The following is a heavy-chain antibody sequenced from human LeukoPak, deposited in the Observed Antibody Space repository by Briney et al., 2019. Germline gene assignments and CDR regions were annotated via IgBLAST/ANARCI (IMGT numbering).Heavy chain of an antibody. Sequence: GGSLRLSCAASGFTFSSYVLSWVRQAPGKGLEWVSLVSVSGDNTYYADSVKGRFTFSRDNSKNTLYLQMNSLRAEDTAVYYCAKRATYNDTSGYHHQYYFDYWGQGTLVTVSS. D-gene: IGHD6-19*01. V-gene: IGHV3-23*01. CDR3: AKRATYNDTSGYHHQYYFDY. J-gene: IGHJ4*02. CDR1: GFTFSSYV. CDR2: VSVSGDNT.